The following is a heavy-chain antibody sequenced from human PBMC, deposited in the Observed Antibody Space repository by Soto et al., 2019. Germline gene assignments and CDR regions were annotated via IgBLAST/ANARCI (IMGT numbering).Heavy chain of an antibody. CDR3: ARVLYDYIWGSYRPNWFDP. D-gene: IGHD3-16*02. Sequence: KQSQTLSLTCTVSGGSISSSSYYWGWIRQPPGKGLEWIGSIYYSGSTYYNPSLKSRVTISVDTSKNQFSLKLSSVTAADTAVYYCARVLYDYIWGSYRPNWFDPWGQGTLVTVSS. CDR2: IYYSGST. J-gene: IGHJ5*02. V-gene: IGHV4-39*01. CDR1: GGSISSSSYY.